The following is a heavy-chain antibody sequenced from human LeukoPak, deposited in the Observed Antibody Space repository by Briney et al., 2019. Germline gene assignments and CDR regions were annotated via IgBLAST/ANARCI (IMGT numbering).Heavy chain of an antibody. CDR3: AKEKISYSSSWYDDAFDI. V-gene: IGHV3-30*02. CDR1: GFTFSSYG. J-gene: IGHJ3*02. D-gene: IGHD6-13*01. CDR2: IRYDGSNK. Sequence: GGSLRLSCAASGFTFSSYGMHWVRQAPGKGLEWVAFIRYDGSNKYYADSVKGRFTISRDNSKNTLYLQMNSLRAEDTAVYYCAKEKISYSSSWYDDAFDIWGQGTMVTVSS.